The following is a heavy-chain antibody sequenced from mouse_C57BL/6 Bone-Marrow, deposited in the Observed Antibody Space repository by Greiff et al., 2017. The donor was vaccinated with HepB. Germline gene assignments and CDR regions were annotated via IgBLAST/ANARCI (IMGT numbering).Heavy chain of an antibody. J-gene: IGHJ4*01. V-gene: IGHV1-20*01. D-gene: IGHD2-3*01. Sequence: VQLQQSGPELVKPGDSVKISCKASGYSFTGYFMNWVMQSHGKSLEWIGRINPYNGDTFYNQKFKGKATLTVDKSSSTANMELRSLTSEDSAVYYCARGTDGYYEDYAMDYWGQGTSVTVSS. CDR3: ARGTDGYYEDYAMDY. CDR2: INPYNGDT. CDR1: GYSFTGYF.